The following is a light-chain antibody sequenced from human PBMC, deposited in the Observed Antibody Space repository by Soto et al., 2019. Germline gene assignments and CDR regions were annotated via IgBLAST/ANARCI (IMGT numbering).Light chain of an antibody. CDR3: LQDNNYPRT. Sequence: IQMTQSPSSLSASVGDRVTCICRASQDIRSELGWFQQKPGRPPKLLIYGASILQSGVPSRFSGSGSGTDFTLTIDSLQSEDFATYYCLQDNNYPRTFGPGTKVEVK. J-gene: IGKJ3*01. V-gene: IGKV1-6*01. CDR1: QDIRSE. CDR2: GAS.